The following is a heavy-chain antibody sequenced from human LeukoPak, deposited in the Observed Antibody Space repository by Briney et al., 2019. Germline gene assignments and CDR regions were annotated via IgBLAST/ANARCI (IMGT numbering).Heavy chain of an antibody. Sequence: SVKVSCKASGGTFSSYAISWVRQAPGQGLEWMGGIIPIFGTANYAQKFQGRVTITTDESTSTAYMELSSLRSEDTAVYYCAREVTIFGVGLNWFDPWAREPWSPSPQ. V-gene: IGHV1-69*05. J-gene: IGHJ5*02. CDR2: IIPIFGTA. CDR3: AREVTIFGVGLNWFDP. D-gene: IGHD3-3*01. CDR1: GGTFSSYA.